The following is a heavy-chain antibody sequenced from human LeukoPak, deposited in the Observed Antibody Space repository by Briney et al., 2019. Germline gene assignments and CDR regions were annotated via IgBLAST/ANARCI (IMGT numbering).Heavy chain of an antibody. Sequence: GGSLRLSCAASGFTFSDYYMSWIRQAPGKGLEWVSYISSSGSTIYYADSVKGRFTISRDNAKNSLYLQMNSLRAEDTALYYCAKAGRVWTGSYSSNYYGMDVWGQGTTVTVSS. D-gene: IGHD1-26*01. CDR3: AKAGRVWTGSYSSNYYGMDV. V-gene: IGHV3-11*01. CDR1: GFTFSDYY. J-gene: IGHJ6*02. CDR2: ISSSGSTI.